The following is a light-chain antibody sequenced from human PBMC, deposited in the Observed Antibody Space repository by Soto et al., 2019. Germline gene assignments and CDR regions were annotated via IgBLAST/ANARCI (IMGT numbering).Light chain of an antibody. J-gene: IGLJ1*01. CDR1: SSDVGGYNY. CDR3: CSYAGSYTFV. Sequence: QSVLTQPRSVSGSPGQSVTISCTGTSSDVGGYNYVSWYQQYPGKAPKVMIYDVKTRPSGVPDRFSGSKSGNTASLTISGLQAEYEADDYCCSYAGSYTFVFGTGTKLTVL. V-gene: IGLV2-11*01. CDR2: DVK.